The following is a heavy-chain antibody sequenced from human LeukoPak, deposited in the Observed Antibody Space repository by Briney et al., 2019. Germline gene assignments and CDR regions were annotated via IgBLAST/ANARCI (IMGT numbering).Heavy chain of an antibody. V-gene: IGHV3-21*01. Sequence: GGSLSLSCAVSGFTFSSYSMNWVRRAPGKGLEWVSSISSSISYIYYADSVKGRFTISRDNAKNSLYLQMNSLRAEDTAVYYCARDLCGSAGFDYWGQGTLVTVSS. CDR1: GFTFSSYS. J-gene: IGHJ4*02. D-gene: IGHD3-10*01. CDR2: ISSSISYI. CDR3: ARDLCGSAGFDY.